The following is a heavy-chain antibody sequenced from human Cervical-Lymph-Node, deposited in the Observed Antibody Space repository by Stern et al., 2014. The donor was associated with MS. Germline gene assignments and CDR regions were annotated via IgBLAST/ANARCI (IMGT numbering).Heavy chain of an antibody. V-gene: IGHV4-31*03. CDR3: AGGTVAGLFDY. Sequence: QLQLQESGPGLVKPSQTLSLTCTVSGCSINIGDYYWSWIRHLPGKGLEWIGYLYNIGSTSYNPSLKSRVSISVDTSKTQFSLNINSVTAADTAVYYCAGGTVAGLFDYWGQGTLVTVSS. CDR1: GCSINIGDYY. J-gene: IGHJ4*02. D-gene: IGHD6-19*01. CDR2: LYNIGST.